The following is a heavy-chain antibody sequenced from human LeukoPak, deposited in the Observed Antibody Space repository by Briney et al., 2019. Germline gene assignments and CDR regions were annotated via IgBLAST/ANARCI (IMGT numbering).Heavy chain of an antibody. CDR1: GGSISSYY. J-gene: IGHJ4*02. D-gene: IGHD3-10*01. CDR3: ARQTFGVLYFDS. CDR2: IYYRGST. V-gene: IGHV4-59*01. Sequence: SETLSLTCIVSGGSISSYYWSWIRQPPGKELEWIGYIYYRGSTNYNPSLKSRVTISVDTSKNQFSLKLSSVTAADTAVYYCARQTFGVLYFDSWGQGTLAIVSS.